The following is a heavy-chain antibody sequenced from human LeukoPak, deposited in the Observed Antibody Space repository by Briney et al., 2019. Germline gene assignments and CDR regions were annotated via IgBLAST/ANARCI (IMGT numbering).Heavy chain of an antibody. D-gene: IGHD3-9*01. CDR2: IYYSGST. CDR3: ARLMIPDILTGYYYYGMDV. Sequence: SETLSLTCTVSGGSISSYYWSWIRQPPGKGLEWIGYIYYSGSTNYNPSLKSRVTISVDTSKNQFSLKLSSVTAADTAVYYCARLMIPDILTGYYYYGMDVWGQGATVTVSS. J-gene: IGHJ6*02. V-gene: IGHV4-59*08. CDR1: GGSISSYY.